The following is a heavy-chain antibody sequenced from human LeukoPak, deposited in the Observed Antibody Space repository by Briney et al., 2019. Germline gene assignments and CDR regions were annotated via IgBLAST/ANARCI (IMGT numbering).Heavy chain of an antibody. D-gene: IGHD2-15*01. CDR1: GFTFSSYA. J-gene: IGHJ5*02. CDR3: AHVVVVAALVWFDP. V-gene: IGHV3-23*01. Sequence: PGGSLRLSCAASGFTFSSYAMSWVRQAPGKGLEWVSAISGSGGSTYYADSVKGRFTISRDNSKNTLYLQMNSLRPEDTAIYYCAHVVVVAALVWFDPWGQGTLVTVSS. CDR2: ISGSGGST.